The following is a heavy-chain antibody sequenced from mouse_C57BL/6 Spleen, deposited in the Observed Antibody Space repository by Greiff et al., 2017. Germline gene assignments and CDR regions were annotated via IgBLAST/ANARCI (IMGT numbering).Heavy chain of an antibody. V-gene: IGHV5-6*01. CDR2: ISSGGSYI. CDR1: GFTFSSYG. J-gene: IGHJ3*01. CDR3: ARERMVTGAWCAY. D-gene: IGHD2-13*01. Sequence: VQLKESGGDLVKPGGSLKLSCAASGFTFSSYGMSWVRQTPDMRLEWVATISSGGSYIYYPDSVKGRFTISRDNAENTLYIQMSSLKCEDTAMYYCARERMVTGAWCAYWGQGTLVTVSA.